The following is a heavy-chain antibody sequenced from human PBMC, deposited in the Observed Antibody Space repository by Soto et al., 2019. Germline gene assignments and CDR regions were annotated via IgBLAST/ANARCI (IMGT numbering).Heavy chain of an antibody. CDR1: GGSISSGGYY. V-gene: IGHV4-31*03. Sequence: SETLSLTCTVSGGSISSGGYYWSWVRQHPGKGLEWIGYIYYSGSTYYNPSLKSRVTISVDTSKNQFSLKLSSVTAADTAVYYCARQMVRGVTSWFDPWGQGTLVTVSS. D-gene: IGHD3-10*01. CDR2: IYYSGST. CDR3: ARQMVRGVTSWFDP. J-gene: IGHJ5*02.